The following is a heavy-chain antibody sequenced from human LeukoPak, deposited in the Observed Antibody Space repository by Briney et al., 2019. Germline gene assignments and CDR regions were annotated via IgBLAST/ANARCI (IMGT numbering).Heavy chain of an antibody. V-gene: IGHV3-74*01. D-gene: IGHD2-2*01. CDR3: ARGGFTGTSCPYFEY. J-gene: IGHJ4*02. CDR1: GFSFRCYL. CDR2: IRSDESST. Sequence: GGSLRLSCGAPGFSFRCYLMHWVRQAPGKGVVWVSRIRSDESSTSYADSVKGRFTISRDNAKNTLYLKMNSLRAEDTAIYVCARGGFTGTSCPYFEYWGQGTLDTVSS.